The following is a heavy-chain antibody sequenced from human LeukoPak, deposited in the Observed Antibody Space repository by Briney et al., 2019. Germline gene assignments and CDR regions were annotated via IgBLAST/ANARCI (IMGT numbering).Heavy chain of an antibody. V-gene: IGHV1-18*01. CDR1: GYTFTSYG. CDR2: ISAYNGNT. Sequence: GASVKVSCKASGYTFTSYGISWVRQAPGQGLEWMGWISAYNGNTNYAQKLQGRVTMTTDTSTSTAYMELRSLRSDDTAVYYCARDLAGEWEPYDAFDIWGQGTMVTVSS. D-gene: IGHD1-26*01. CDR3: ARDLAGEWEPYDAFDI. J-gene: IGHJ3*02.